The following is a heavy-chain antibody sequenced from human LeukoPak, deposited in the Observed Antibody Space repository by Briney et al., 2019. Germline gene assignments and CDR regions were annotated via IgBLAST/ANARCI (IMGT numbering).Heavy chain of an antibody. CDR3: ATYSSSWYYFDY. CDR2: IYYSGST. J-gene: IGHJ4*02. CDR1: GGSISSGSYY. D-gene: IGHD6-13*01. V-gene: IGHV4-39*01. Sequence: SQTLSLTCTVSGGSISSGSYYWGWIRQPPGKGLEWIGSIYYSGSTYYNPSLKSRVTISVDTSKNQFSLKLSSVTAADTAVYYCATYSSSWYYFDYWGQGTLVTVSS.